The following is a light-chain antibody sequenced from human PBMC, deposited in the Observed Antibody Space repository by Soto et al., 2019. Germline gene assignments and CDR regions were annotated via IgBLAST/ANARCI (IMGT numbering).Light chain of an antibody. Sequence: DIQMTQSPSSLSVFVGDRVSITCRASQSISSFLSWYQQKPGKAPKLLIYASFNLQSGVPSRFSGSGSGTDFALTISSLQPEDFETYYCQQSYSTPYTVGQGTKLEIK. CDR2: ASF. CDR3: QQSYSTPYT. CDR1: QSISSF. V-gene: IGKV1-39*01. J-gene: IGKJ2*01.